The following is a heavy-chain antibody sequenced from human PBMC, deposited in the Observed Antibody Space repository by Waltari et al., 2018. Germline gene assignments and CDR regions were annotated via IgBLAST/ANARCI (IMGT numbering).Heavy chain of an antibody. J-gene: IGHJ5*02. CDR3: ARIDYAEKNGANWFDP. CDR2: MNPNSGKT. D-gene: IGHD3-16*01. Sequence: QVQLVQSGAEVRKPGASVKVSCKASGYTFSNYDINWVRQATGRGLEWLGWMNPNSGKTGYAQKFQGRVTITRNTSISTAYMELSSLRSEDTAVYYCARIDYAEKNGANWFDPWGQGTLVTVSS. CDR1: GYTFSNYD. V-gene: IGHV1-8*03.